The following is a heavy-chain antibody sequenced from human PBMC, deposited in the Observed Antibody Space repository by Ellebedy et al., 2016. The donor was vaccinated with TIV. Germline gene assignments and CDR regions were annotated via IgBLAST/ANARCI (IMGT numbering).Heavy chain of an antibody. Sequence: GESLKISCEASGFTVSASYLSWVRQAPGKGLEWVSTIYSGGSTNYADSVKGRFTIFRHSSKNMLYLQMNALRLEDTAVYYCASPGYYGPFDHWGRGTLVTVSS. J-gene: IGHJ4*02. D-gene: IGHD3-3*01. CDR2: IYSGGST. CDR1: GFTVSASY. V-gene: IGHV3-53*04. CDR3: ASPGYYGPFDH.